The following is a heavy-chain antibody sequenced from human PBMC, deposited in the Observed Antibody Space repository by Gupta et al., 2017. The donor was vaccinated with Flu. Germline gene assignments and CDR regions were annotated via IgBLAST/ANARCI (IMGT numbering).Heavy chain of an antibody. Sequence: SFTKYWIGWVRQMPGKGLEWMGIIYPDESDTRYSPSFQGQVTISADKSTSTAYLQWSSLKASDTAMYYCARHGLAGGRYLSYLYYGMEVWG. V-gene: IGHV5-51*01. CDR3: ARHGLAGGRYLSYLYYGMEV. CDR1: SFTKYW. D-gene: IGHD1-26*01. CDR2: IYPDESDT. J-gene: IGHJ6*01.